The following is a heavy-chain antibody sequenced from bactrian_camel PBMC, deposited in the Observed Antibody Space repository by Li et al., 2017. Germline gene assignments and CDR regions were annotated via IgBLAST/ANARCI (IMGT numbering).Heavy chain of an antibody. Sequence: VQLVESGGGSVQAGGSLKLSCTVSGYDFSGRCMGWFRQVPGKEREGVAVIYTRGGSTDYADSVKGRFSISQDNAKNTVYLQMGSLRPEDSAMYYCAASVGKTFCSAAYFLSGLRPVFGSWGQGTQVTVS. V-gene: IGHV3S40*01. D-gene: IGHD2*01. CDR2: IYTRGGST. CDR3: AASVGKTFCSAAYFLSGLRPVFGS. CDR1: GYDFSGRC. J-gene: IGHJ6*01.